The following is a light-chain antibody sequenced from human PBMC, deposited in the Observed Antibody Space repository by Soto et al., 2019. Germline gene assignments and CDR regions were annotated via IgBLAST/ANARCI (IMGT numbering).Light chain of an antibody. CDR1: QSVSSNY. V-gene: IGKV3-20*01. CDR3: QQYGSSPT. CDR2: AAT. J-gene: IGKJ2*01. Sequence: EIVLTQSPGTLSLSPGERATLSCRASQSVSSNYLAWYQQKPGQAPRLLIYAATSRAAVIPDRFSGSGSGTDFTLTISRLEPEDFAVYYYQQYGSSPTFGQGTKLEIK.